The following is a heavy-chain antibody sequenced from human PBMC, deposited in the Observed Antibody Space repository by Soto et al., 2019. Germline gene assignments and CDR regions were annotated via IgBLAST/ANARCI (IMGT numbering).Heavy chain of an antibody. J-gene: IGHJ6*02. CDR1: GYSFTSYW. CDR2: IYPGDSDT. Sequence: GESLKISCKGSGYSFTSYWIGWVRQMPGKGLEWMGIIYPGDSDTRYSPSFQGQVTISADKSISTAYLQWSSLKASDTAMYYCACHSYDFWSGYDPQYYYYGMDVWGQGTTVTVSS. V-gene: IGHV5-51*01. CDR3: ACHSYDFWSGYDPQYYYYGMDV. D-gene: IGHD3-3*01.